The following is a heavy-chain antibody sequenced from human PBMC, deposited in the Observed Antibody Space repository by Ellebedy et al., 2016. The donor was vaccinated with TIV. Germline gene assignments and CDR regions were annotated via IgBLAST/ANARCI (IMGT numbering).Heavy chain of an antibody. J-gene: IGHJ4*02. CDR3: ARVHGYSSSWWFDY. V-gene: IGHV3-7*01. CDR1: GFTFSSYW. CDR2: IKQDGSEK. Sequence: GESLKISCASSGFTFSSYWMSLVRQAPGKGLEWVANIKQDGSEKYYVDSVKGRFTISRDNAKNSLYLQMNRLRAEDTAVYYCARVHGYSSSWWFDYWGQGTLVTVSS. D-gene: IGHD6-13*01.